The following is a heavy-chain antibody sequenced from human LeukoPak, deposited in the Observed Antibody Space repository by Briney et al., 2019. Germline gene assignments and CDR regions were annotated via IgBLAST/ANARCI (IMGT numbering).Heavy chain of an antibody. CDR2: ISDRGTYI. V-gene: IGHV3-21*01. CDR3: ARDDPYGD. CDR1: GFTFSTYS. D-gene: IGHD4-17*01. J-gene: IGHJ4*02. Sequence: PGGSLRLSCTASGFTFSTYSMNRVRQAPGKGLEWVASISDRGTYIYYADSVKGRFTISRDNAKNSLYLQMNSLRAEDTAVYYCARDDPYGDWGQGTLVTVSS.